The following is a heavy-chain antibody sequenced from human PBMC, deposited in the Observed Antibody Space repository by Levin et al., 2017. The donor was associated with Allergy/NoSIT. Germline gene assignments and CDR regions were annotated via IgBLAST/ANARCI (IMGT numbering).Heavy chain of an antibody. Sequence: PSETLSLTCAVYGGSFSGYYWSWIRQPPGKGLEWIGEINHSGSTNYNPSLKSRVTISVDTSKNQFSLKLSSVTAADTAVYYCARAPRRGYFANWGQGTLVTVSS. J-gene: IGHJ4*02. V-gene: IGHV4-34*01. D-gene: IGHD3-9*01. CDR2: INHSGST. CDR3: ARAPRRGYFAN. CDR1: GGSFSGYY.